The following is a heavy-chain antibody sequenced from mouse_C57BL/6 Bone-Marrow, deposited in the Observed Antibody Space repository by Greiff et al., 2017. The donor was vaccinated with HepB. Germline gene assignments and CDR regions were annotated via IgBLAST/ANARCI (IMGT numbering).Heavy chain of an antibody. CDR2: ISSGGSYT. D-gene: IGHD1-1*01. V-gene: IGHV5-6*01. Sequence: DVQLVESGGDLVKPGGSLKLSCAASGFTFSSYGMSWVRQTPDKRLEWVATISSGGSYTYSPDSVKGRFTISRDNAKNTLYLQMSSLKSEDTAMYYCARQRDYGSSYGWYFDVWGTGTTVTVSS. J-gene: IGHJ1*03. CDR3: ARQRDYGSSYGWYFDV. CDR1: GFTFSSYG.